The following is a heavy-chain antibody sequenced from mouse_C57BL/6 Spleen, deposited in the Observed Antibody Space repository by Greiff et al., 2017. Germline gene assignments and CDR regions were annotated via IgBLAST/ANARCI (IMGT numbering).Heavy chain of an antibody. CDR3: ARSGNSEGGWFAY. CDR1: GYTFTSYW. D-gene: IGHD2-1*01. CDR2: IDPSDSET. V-gene: IGHV1-52*01. Sequence: QVQLQQPGAELVRPGSSVKLSCKASGYTFTSYWMHWVKQRPIQGLEWIGNIDPSDSETHYNQKFKDKATLTVDKSSSTAYMQLSSLTSEDSAVYYWARSGNSEGGWFAYWGQGTLGTVSA. J-gene: IGHJ3*01.